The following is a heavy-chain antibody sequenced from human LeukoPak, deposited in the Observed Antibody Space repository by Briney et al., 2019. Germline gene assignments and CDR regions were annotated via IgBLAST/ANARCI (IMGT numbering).Heavy chain of an antibody. Sequence: GGSPRLSCAASGFTFSSYSMNWVRQAPGKGLEWVSSISSSSSYIYYADSVKGRFTISRDNAKNSLYLQMNSLRAEDTAVYYCARDSRWAYYDFWSGPYYSDYWGQGTLVTVSS. V-gene: IGHV3-21*01. CDR3: ARDSRWAYYDFWSGPYYSDY. CDR2: ISSSSSYI. J-gene: IGHJ4*02. CDR1: GFTFSSYS. D-gene: IGHD3-3*01.